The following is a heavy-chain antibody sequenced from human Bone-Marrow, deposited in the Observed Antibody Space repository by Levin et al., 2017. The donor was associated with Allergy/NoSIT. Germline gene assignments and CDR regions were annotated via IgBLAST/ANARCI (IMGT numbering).Heavy chain of an antibody. CDR3: ARGHGDYSSNWFGP. CDR2: ITSYSKYI. V-gene: IGHV3-21*01. CDR1: GFTFQSYG. D-gene: IGHD4-17*01. J-gene: IGHJ5*02. Sequence: GASVKVSCTASGFTFQSYGMTWVRQAPGKALEWVASITSYSKYIEYADAVKGRFIISRDNAENSLFLQMNSLRVEDTAVYFCARGHGDYSSNWFGPWGQGTLVSVSS.